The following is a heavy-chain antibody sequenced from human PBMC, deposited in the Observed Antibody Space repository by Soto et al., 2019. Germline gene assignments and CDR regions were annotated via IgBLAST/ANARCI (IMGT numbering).Heavy chain of an antibody. D-gene: IGHD3-22*01. Sequence: PSETLSLTCTVSGGSISSGGYYWNWIRQHPGKGLEWIGYIYYSGSTYYNPSLKSRVTISVDTSKNQFSLKLSSVTAADTAVYYCARTPLSSSSYYYAHDAFDIWGQVTTVTVSS. V-gene: IGHV4-31*03. CDR1: GGSISSGGYY. J-gene: IGHJ3*02. CDR2: IYYSGST. CDR3: ARTPLSSSSYYYAHDAFDI.